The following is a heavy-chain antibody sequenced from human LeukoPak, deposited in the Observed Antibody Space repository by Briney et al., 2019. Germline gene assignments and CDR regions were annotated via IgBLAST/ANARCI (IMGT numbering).Heavy chain of an antibody. CDR2: INHSGST. V-gene: IGHV4-34*01. CDR1: GGSFSGYY. CDR3: ARLHYYYGMDV. J-gene: IGHJ6*02. Sequence: KPSETLSLTCAVYGGSFSGYYWSWIRQPPGKGLEWIGEINHSGSTNYNPSLKSRVTISVDTSKNQFSLKLSSVTAADTAVYYCARLHYYYGMDVWGQGTTVTVSS.